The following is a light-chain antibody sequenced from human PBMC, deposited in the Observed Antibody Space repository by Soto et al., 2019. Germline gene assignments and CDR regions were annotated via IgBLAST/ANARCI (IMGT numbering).Light chain of an antibody. V-gene: IGLV2-14*03. Sequence: QLVLTQPASVSGSPGQSIAISCTGTSSDVGGYNYVSWYQRHPGKTPKLIIYDVSNRPSGVSDRFSGSRSGNTASLTISGLQAEDEADYYCSSYTTSNTVVFGGGTQLTVL. J-gene: IGLJ3*02. CDR3: SSYTTSNTVV. CDR2: DVS. CDR1: SSDVGGYNY.